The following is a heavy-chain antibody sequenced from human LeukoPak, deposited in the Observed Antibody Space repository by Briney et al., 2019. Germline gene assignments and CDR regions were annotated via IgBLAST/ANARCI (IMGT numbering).Heavy chain of an antibody. CDR1: GGSISSSSAY. V-gene: IGHV4-39*01. D-gene: IGHD5-18*01. Sequence: PSETLSLTCTVSGGSISSSSAYWGWIRQPPGKGLEWIGSIYYRRSTYYKPSLKSRVTISADTSKNKFSLPMGSLSAEDTAVYYCASPRGFSYGYFDYWGQGTLVTVSS. CDR3: ASPRGFSYGYFDY. J-gene: IGHJ4*02. CDR2: IYYRRST.